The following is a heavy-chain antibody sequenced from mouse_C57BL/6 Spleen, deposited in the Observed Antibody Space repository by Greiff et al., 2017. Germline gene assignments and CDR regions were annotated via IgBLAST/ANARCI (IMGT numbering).Heavy chain of an antibody. J-gene: IGHJ2*01. V-gene: IGHV1-15*01. CDR3: TRQSYYGTYYFDY. Sequence: LQESGAELVRPGASVTLSCKASGYTFTDYEMHWVKQTPVHGLEWIGAIDPETGGTAYNQKFKGKAILTADKSSSTAYMELRSLTSEDSAVYYCTRQSYYGTYYFDYWGQGTTLTVSS. D-gene: IGHD1-1*01. CDR1: GYTFTDYE. CDR2: IDPETGGT.